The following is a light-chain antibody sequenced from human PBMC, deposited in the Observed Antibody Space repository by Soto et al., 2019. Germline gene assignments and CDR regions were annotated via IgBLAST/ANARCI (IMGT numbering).Light chain of an antibody. J-gene: IGLJ1*01. CDR3: CAYAGTTTRYV. CDR1: SSDVGNYNL. V-gene: IGLV2-23*01. CDR2: EGS. Sequence: QSALTQPASVSGSPGQSITISCTGTSSDVGNYNLVSWYQQHPGKAPNLMIFEGSKRTSGVSNRFSGSKSGNTASLTISGLQAEDEGDYYCCAYAGTTTRYVFGTATKVTVL.